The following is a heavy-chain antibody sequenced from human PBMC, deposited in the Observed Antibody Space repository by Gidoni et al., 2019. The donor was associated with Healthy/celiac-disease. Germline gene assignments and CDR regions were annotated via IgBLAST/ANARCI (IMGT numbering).Heavy chain of an antibody. V-gene: IGHV4-39*01. CDR1: GGSISSSSYY. CDR2: IYYSGST. Sequence: QLQLQESGPGLVKPSETLSLTCTVSGGSISSSSYYWGWIRQPPGKGLAWIGSIYYSGSTYYNPSLKSRVTISVDTSKNQFSLKLSSVTAADTAVYYCARQGGYIAAAGRDAFDIWGQGTMVTVSS. CDR3: ARQGGYIAAAGRDAFDI. D-gene: IGHD6-13*01. J-gene: IGHJ3*02.